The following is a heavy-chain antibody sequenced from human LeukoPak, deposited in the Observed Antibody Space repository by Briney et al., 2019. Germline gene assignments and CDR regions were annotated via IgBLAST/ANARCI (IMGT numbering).Heavy chain of an antibody. CDR1: GGSISTPGYY. Sequence: PSETLSLTCTVSGGSISTPGYYWGWIRQPPGKGLEWIVSLYHSGSTYYKPSLKSRATISVDKSKNQCSLKLRSVTAADTAVYYCARHALATVTDPSFDYWGQGTLVTVSS. J-gene: IGHJ4*02. V-gene: IGHV4-39*01. CDR3: ARHALATVTDPSFDY. D-gene: IGHD2-21*02. CDR2: LYHSGST.